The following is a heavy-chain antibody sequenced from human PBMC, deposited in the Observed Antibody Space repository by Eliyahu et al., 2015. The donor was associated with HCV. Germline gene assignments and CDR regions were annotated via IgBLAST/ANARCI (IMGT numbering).Heavy chain of an antibody. Sequence: EVQLVESGGGLVQPGGSLRLSCAASGFTFSSYWMHWVRQAPGKGLVWVSRINSXGSSTSYADSVKGRFTISRDNAKNTLYLQMNSLRAEDTAVYYCARASHCSGGSCYITYFDYWGQGTLVTV. V-gene: IGHV3-74*01. CDR2: INSXGSST. J-gene: IGHJ4*02. D-gene: IGHD2-15*01. CDR1: GFTFSSYW. CDR3: ARASHCSGGSCYITYFDY.